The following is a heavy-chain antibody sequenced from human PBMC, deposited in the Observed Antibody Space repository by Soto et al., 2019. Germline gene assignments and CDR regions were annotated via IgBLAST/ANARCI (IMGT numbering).Heavy chain of an antibody. Sequence: GGSLRLSCVASGFTFSNYALSWVRQAPGKGLEWVSAISGSGGSTYYADSVKGRFTISRDNSKNTLYLQMNSLRAEDTAVYYCAKVNDFWSGYFDYWGLGTLVTVSS. CDR3: AKVNDFWSGYFDY. D-gene: IGHD3-3*01. CDR1: GFTFSNYA. J-gene: IGHJ4*02. CDR2: ISGSGGST. V-gene: IGHV3-23*01.